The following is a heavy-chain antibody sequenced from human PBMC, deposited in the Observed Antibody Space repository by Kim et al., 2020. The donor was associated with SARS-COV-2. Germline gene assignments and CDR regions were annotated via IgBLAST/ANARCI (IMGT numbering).Heavy chain of an antibody. CDR2: IYTSGST. CDR1: GGSISSYY. CDR3: ARDRQGRFLDLNLRGYNWFDP. D-gene: IGHD3-3*01. Sequence: SETLSLTCTVSGGSISSYYWSWIRQPAGKGLEWIGRIYTSGSTNYNPSLKSRVTMSVDTSKNQFSLKLSSVTAADTAVYYCARDRQGRFLDLNLRGYNWFDPWGQGTLVTVSS. V-gene: IGHV4-4*07. J-gene: IGHJ5*02.